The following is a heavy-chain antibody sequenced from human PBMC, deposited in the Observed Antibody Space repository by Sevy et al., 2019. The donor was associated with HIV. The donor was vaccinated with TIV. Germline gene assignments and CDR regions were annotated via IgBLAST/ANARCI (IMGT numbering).Heavy chain of an antibody. CDR3: ARVVGYYGSGSYSSETYYYYGMDV. CDR2: ISSSGSTI. CDR1: GFTFSDYY. J-gene: IGHJ6*02. V-gene: IGHV3-11*01. Sequence: GGSLRLSCAASGFTFSDYYMRWIRQAPGKGLEWVSYISSSGSTIYYADSVKGRFTISRDNAKNSLYLQMNSLRAEDTAVYYCARVVGYYGSGSYSSETYYYYGMDVWGQGTTVTVSS. D-gene: IGHD3-10*01.